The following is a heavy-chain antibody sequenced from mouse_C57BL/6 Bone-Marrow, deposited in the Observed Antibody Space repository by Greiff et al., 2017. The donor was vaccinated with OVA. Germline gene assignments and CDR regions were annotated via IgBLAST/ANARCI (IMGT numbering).Heavy chain of an antibody. V-gene: IGHV1-7*01. J-gene: IGHJ1*03. CDR2: INPGSGYT. CDR3: ARRPYGSSYDWYFDV. Sequence: QVHVKQSGAELVKPGASVKLSCTASGYTFTSYWMHWVKQRPGQGLEWIGYINPGSGYTKYNQKFKDKATLTADKSSSTAYMQLSSLTYEDAAADDCARRPYGSSYDWYFDVWGTGTTVTVSS. D-gene: IGHD1-1*01. CDR1: GYTFTSYW.